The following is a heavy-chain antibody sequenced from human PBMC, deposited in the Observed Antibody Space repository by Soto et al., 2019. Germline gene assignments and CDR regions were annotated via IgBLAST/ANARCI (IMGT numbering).Heavy chain of an antibody. CDR1: GYSFTSTG. V-gene: IGHV1-18*01. CDR3: ARVLDGSGSYFTDY. CDR2: TSTFNGEA. J-gene: IGHJ4*02. D-gene: IGHD3-10*01. Sequence: QVPLVQSGAEVKKPGASVKVSCKASGYSFTSTGISWVRQAPGQGPEWMGWTSTFNGEAKYAQKLQGRVTMTTDTSTTTAYMELRSLTSDDTAVYYCARVLDGSGSYFTDYWGQGTLVTVAS.